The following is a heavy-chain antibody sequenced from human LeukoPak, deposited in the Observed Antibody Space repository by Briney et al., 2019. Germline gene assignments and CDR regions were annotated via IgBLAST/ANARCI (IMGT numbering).Heavy chain of an antibody. CDR1: GYTFTSYD. Sequence: ASVKVSCKASGYTFTSYDINWVRQATGQGLEWMGWMNPNSGNTGYAQKFQGRVTMTRNTSISTAYVELSSLRSEDTAVYYCARKGYQLLQYYYYGMDVWGQGTTVTVSS. D-gene: IGHD2-2*01. V-gene: IGHV1-8*01. J-gene: IGHJ6*02. CDR3: ARKGYQLLQYYYYGMDV. CDR2: MNPNSGNT.